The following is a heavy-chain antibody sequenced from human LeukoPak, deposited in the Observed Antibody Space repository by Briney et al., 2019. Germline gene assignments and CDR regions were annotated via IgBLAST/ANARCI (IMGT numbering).Heavy chain of an antibody. CDR2: INPNSGGT. D-gene: IGHD3-10*01. J-gene: IGHJ4*02. V-gene: IGHV1-2*02. CDR3: AIRSYYGSGSYYYPLNY. Sequence: ASVKVSCNASGYTFTDYYMHWVRQAPGQGLEWMGWINPNSGGTNYAQKFQGRVTMTSDTSISTAYMELSSLRLDDTAVYYCAIRSYYGSGSYYYPLNYWGQGTLVTVSS. CDR1: GYTFTDYY.